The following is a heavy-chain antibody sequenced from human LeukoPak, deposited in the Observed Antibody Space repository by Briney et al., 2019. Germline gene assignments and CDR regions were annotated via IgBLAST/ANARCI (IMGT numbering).Heavy chain of an antibody. J-gene: IGHJ3*02. CDR1: GYTFTGYY. V-gene: IGHV1-2*02. CDR3: AREGLGPTLDAFDI. Sequence: GASVKVSCKASGYTFTGYYMHWVRQAPGQGLEWMGWINPNSGGTNYAQKFQGRVTMTRDTSISTAYMELSRPRSDDTAVYYCAREGLGPTLDAFDIWGQGTMVTVSS. CDR2: INPNSGGT.